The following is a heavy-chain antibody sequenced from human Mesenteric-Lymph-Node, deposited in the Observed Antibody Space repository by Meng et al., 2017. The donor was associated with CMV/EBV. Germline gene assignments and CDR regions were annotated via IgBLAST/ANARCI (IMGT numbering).Heavy chain of an antibody. V-gene: IGHV4-34*01. CDR2: INHSGST. CDR1: GGSFSGYY. CDR3: ASLRIVVVPAAMNWFDP. D-gene: IGHD2-2*01. J-gene: IGHJ5*02. Sequence: GGSFSGYYWSWIRQPPGKGLEWIGEINHSGSTNYNPSLKSRVTISVDTSKNQFSLKLSSVTAADTAVYYCASLRIVVVPAAMNWFDPWGQGTLVTVSS.